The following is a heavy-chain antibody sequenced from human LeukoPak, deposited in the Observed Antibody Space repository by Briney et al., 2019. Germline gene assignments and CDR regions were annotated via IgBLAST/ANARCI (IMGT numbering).Heavy chain of an antibody. CDR3: ARAKAAAGIIYFDY. D-gene: IGHD6-13*01. J-gene: IGHJ4*02. CDR1: GASISDYY. V-gene: IGHV4-59*07. CDR2: IYYSGST. Sequence: TDTLSLTCTVSGASISDYYWNWIRQPPGKGLEWIGYIYYSGSTNYNPSLKSRVTISVDTSKNQFSLKLSSVAAADTAVYYCARAKAAAGIIYFDYWGQGTLVTVSS.